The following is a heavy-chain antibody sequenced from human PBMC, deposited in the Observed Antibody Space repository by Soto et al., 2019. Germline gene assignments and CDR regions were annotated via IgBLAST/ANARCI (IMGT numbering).Heavy chain of an antibody. J-gene: IGHJ4*02. CDR1: GDTFNFYS. V-gene: IGHV1-69*02. CDR2: VNPIVSMS. D-gene: IGHD3-10*01. Sequence: QVQLVQSGAEVKRPGSSVKVSCKASGDTFNFYSINWVRQAPGLGLEWMGRVNPIVSMSNYAQKFQGRVTMTADKSTSTAYMELSSLRSEDTAIYYCARSYGSGYRAFDYWGKGALVTVSS. CDR3: ARSYGSGYRAFDY.